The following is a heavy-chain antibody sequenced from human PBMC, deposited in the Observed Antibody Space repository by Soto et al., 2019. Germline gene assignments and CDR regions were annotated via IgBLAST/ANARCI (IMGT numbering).Heavy chain of an antibody. D-gene: IGHD2-2*01. V-gene: IGHV4-30-4*01. J-gene: IGHJ6*02. CDR3: ARELLPNREIVVVPAAPKRRYYYYYYGMDV. Sequence: PSETLSLTCTVSGGSISSGDYYWSWIRQPPGKGLEWIGYIYYSGSTYYNPSLKSRVTISVDTSKNQFSLKLSSVTAADTAVYYCARELLPNREIVVVPAAPKRRYYYYYYGMDVWGQGTTVTVSS. CDR2: IYYSGST. CDR1: GGSISSGDYY.